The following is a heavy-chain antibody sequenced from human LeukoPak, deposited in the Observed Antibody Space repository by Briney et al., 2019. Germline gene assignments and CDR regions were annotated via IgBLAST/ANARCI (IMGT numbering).Heavy chain of an antibody. J-gene: IGHJ4*02. CDR2: ISYDGSNK. CDR1: GFTFSSYA. CDR3: ARDPDPYYFETGGCNIHY. V-gene: IGHV3-30-3*01. D-gene: IGHD3-22*01. Sequence: PGGSLRLSCAASGFTFSSYAMHWVRQAPGKGLEWVAVISYDGSNKYYADSVKGRFTISRDDSKNTLYLQMNSLSAEDTAVYYCARDPDPYYFETGGCNIHYWGQGTLVTVSS.